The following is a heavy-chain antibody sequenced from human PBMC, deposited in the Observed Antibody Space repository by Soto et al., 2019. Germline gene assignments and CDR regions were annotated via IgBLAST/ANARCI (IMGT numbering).Heavy chain of an antibody. J-gene: IGHJ6*02. Sequence: QVQLVQSGAEVKKPGASVKVSCKASGYTFTGYYMHWVRQAPGQGLEWMGWINPNSGGTNYAQKFQGRVTMTRDTSISTAYMELSRLRSDDTAVYYCATLTTTVTTGYYYYGMDVWGQGTTVTVSS. CDR2: INPNSGGT. CDR3: ATLTTTVTTGYYYYGMDV. CDR1: GYTFTGYY. D-gene: IGHD4-17*01. V-gene: IGHV1-2*02.